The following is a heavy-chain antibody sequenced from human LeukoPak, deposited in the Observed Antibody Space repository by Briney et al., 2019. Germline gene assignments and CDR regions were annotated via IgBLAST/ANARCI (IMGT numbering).Heavy chain of an antibody. CDR3: AKDSSELWSGTHFDY. CDR1: RFTFGSYA. V-gene: IGHV3-23*01. J-gene: IGHJ4*02. D-gene: IGHD3-3*01. CDR2: ISGSGGST. Sequence: PGGSLRLSCAAPRFTFGSYAMSWVRQASGKGLEWVSAISGSGGSTYYADSVKGRFTISRDNSKNTLYLQMNSLRAEDTAVYYCAKDSSELWSGTHFDYWGQGVLVTVSS.